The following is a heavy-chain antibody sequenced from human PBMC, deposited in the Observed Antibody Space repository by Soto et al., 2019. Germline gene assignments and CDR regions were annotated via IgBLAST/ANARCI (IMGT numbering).Heavy chain of an antibody. CDR1: GFTFSSYA. CDR2: ISYDGSNK. V-gene: IGHV3-30-3*01. Sequence: QVQLVESGGGVVQPGRSLRLSCAASGFTFSSYAMHWVRQAPGKGLEWVAVISYDGSNKYYADSVKGRFTISRDNAKNTLDLQMNSRRAEDTAVYYCARDPLWFGELLNWGQGTLVTVSS. D-gene: IGHD3-10*01. CDR3: ARDPLWFGELLN. J-gene: IGHJ4*02.